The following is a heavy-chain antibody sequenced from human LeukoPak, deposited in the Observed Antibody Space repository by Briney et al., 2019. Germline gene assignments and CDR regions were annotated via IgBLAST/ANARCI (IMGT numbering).Heavy chain of an antibody. J-gene: IGHJ4*02. Sequence: SETLSLTCAVYGGSFSGYYWSWIRQPPGKGLEWIGKINHSGSTNYNPSLKSRVTISVDTSKNQFSLKLSSVTAADTAVYYCARGRRRNSSGYYRPFDYWGQGTLVTVSS. D-gene: IGHD3-22*01. V-gene: IGHV4-34*01. CDR3: ARGRRRNSSGYYRPFDY. CDR2: INHSGST. CDR1: GGSFSGYY.